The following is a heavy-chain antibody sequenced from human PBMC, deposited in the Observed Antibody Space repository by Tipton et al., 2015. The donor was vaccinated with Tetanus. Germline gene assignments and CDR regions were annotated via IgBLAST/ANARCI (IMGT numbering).Heavy chain of an antibody. D-gene: IGHD1-26*01. J-gene: IGHJ4*02. CDR1: TDSISSTSYY. V-gene: IGHV4-31*03. CDR2: IYSFGST. CDR3: ARDQARGSRGWNYFDY. Sequence: TLSLTCSVFTDSISSTSYYWVWLRQPPGKGLEWIGDIYSFGSTYYHPSLKGRVTISMDTSKNQFSLDLNSVTAADTAVYYCARDQARGSRGWNYFDYWGQGALVTVSS.